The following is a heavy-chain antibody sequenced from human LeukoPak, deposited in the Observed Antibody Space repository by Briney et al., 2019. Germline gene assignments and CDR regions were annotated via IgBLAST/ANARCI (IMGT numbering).Heavy chain of an antibody. CDR2: ISSSSSYI. J-gene: IGHJ4*02. CDR1: GFTFSSYS. CDR3: ARAHNYDFWSGYYPTVFDY. Sequence: GGSLRLSCAASGFTFSSYSMNWVRQAPGKGLEWVSSISSSSSYIYYADSVKGRFTISRDNAKNSLYLQMNSLRAEDTAVYYCARAHNYDFWSGYYPTVFDYWGQGTLVTVSS. V-gene: IGHV3-21*01. D-gene: IGHD3-3*01.